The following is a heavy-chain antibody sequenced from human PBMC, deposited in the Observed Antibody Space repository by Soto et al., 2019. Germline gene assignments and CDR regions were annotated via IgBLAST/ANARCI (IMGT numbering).Heavy chain of an antibody. CDR2: IYQSGSV. D-gene: IGHD3-10*01. CDR3: AGGPKFLWNYFDH. V-gene: IGHV4-38-2*02. CDR1: GYSISFGYY. Sequence: PXETLSLTCTVSGYSISFGYYWGWIRQPPGKGLEWIGSIYQSGSVYYSPSLKSRVTISVDTSKNQFSLKVNSVTAADTAVYYCAGGPKFLWNYFDHWGQGSLVTVSS. J-gene: IGHJ4*02.